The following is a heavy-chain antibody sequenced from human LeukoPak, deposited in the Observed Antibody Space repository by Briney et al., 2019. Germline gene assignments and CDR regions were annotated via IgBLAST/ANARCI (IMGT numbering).Heavy chain of an antibody. Sequence: SETLSLTCTVSGGSISSGDYYWSWIRQPPGKGLEWIGYIYYSGSTYYNPSLKSRVTISVDTSKNQFSLKLSSVTAADTAVYYCARAGGFFSPFGYWGQGTLVTVSS. D-gene: IGHD3-3*01. J-gene: IGHJ4*02. CDR3: ARAGGFFSPFGY. V-gene: IGHV4-30-4*01. CDR1: GGSISSGDYY. CDR2: IYYSGST.